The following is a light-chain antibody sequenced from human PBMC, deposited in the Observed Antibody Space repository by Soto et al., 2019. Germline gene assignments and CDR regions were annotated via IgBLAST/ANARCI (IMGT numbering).Light chain of an antibody. CDR1: QSVTSN. CDR3: QQRSNWPPT. V-gene: IGKV3-11*01. CDR2: GVS. Sequence: EIVLTQSSATLSLSPGERATLSCRASQSVTSNALAWYQQKPGQAPRLLIYGVSSRATGIPDRFSGSGSGTDFTLTISSLEPEDFAVYYCQQRSNWPPTFGQGTRLEIK. J-gene: IGKJ5*01.